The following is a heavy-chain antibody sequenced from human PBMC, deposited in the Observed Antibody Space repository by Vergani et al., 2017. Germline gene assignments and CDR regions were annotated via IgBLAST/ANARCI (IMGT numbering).Heavy chain of an antibody. D-gene: IGHD6-19*01. CDR2: INPSGGST. V-gene: IGHV1-46*01. CDR1: GYTFTSYY. J-gene: IGHJ4*02. CDR3: ARVGSGWYASY. Sequence: QVQLVQSGAEVKKPGASVKVSCKASGYTFTSYYMHWVRQAPGQGLEGMGIINPSGGSTSYAQKFQGRVTMTRDTSTSTVYMELSSRRSEDTAVYYCARVGSGWYASYWGQGTLVTVSS.